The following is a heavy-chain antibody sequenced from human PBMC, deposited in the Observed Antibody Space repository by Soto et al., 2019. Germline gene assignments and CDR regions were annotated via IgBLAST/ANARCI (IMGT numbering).Heavy chain of an antibody. D-gene: IGHD7-27*01. J-gene: IGHJ4*02. CDR1: DGSFSGYY. V-gene: IGHV4-34*01. CDR3: ARRNWGHFDY. Sequence: QVQIHHWGAGLLKPSETLSLTCAVYDGSFSGYYWAWIRQSPGKGLEWIGEINHSGSTIYNPSLKNRVTISVATSNNQSSLKVSSVTAADTAVYYCARRNWGHFDYWGQGTLVTVS. CDR2: INHSGST.